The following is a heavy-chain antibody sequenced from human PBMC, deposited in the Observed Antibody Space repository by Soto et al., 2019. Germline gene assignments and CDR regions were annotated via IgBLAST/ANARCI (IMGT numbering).Heavy chain of an antibody. V-gene: IGHV1-3*01. CDR2: INAGNGNT. D-gene: IGHD3-3*01. J-gene: IGHJ3*02. Sequence: ASVKVSCKASGYTFISYAMHWVRQAPGQRLEWMGWINAGNGNTKYSQKFQGRVTITSDTSASTAYMELSSLRSEDTAVYYCARALIHAQEGYYDFWSGYSRPNDAFDIWGQGTMVTVSS. CDR1: GYTFISYA. CDR3: ARALIHAQEGYYDFWSGYSRPNDAFDI.